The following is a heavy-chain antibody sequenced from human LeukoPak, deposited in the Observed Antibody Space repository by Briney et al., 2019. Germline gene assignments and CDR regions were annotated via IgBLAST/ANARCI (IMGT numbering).Heavy chain of an antibody. Sequence: ASEKVSCKASGYTFTGYYMHWVRQAPGQGLEWMGWINPNSGGTNYAQKFQGRVTMTRDTSISTAYMELSRLRSDDTAVYYCAREACGGDCSELDYWGQGTLVTVSS. CDR3: AREACGGDCSELDY. J-gene: IGHJ4*02. CDR2: INPNSGGT. V-gene: IGHV1-2*02. D-gene: IGHD2-21*01. CDR1: GYTFTGYY.